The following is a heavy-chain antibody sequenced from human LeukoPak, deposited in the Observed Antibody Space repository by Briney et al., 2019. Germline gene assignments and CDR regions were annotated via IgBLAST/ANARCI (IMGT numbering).Heavy chain of an antibody. CDR3: AKDGRGSGYFPDY. Sequence: GGSLRLSCAASGFTFSSYGMHWVRQAPGKGLEWVAFIRYDGSNKYYADSVKGRFTISRDNSKNTLYLQMNSLRPEDSAEHYCAKDGRGSGYFPDYWGQGTLVTVSS. D-gene: IGHD3-22*01. CDR1: GFTFSSYG. J-gene: IGHJ4*02. CDR2: IRYDGSNK. V-gene: IGHV3-30*02.